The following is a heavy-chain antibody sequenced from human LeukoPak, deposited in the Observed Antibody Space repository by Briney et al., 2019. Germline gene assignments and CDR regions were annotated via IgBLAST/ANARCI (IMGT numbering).Heavy chain of an antibody. D-gene: IGHD4-23*01. V-gene: IGHV3-48*03. Sequence: GGSLRLSCAASGFTFSSYEMNWVRQSPGKGLEWVSYISSSGGTIYYADSVKGRFTISRDNAENSLYLQMNSLRAEDKAVYFCARAPYGGALDYWGQGTLVTVSS. CDR2: ISSSGGTI. J-gene: IGHJ4*02. CDR3: ARAPYGGALDY. CDR1: GFTFSSYE.